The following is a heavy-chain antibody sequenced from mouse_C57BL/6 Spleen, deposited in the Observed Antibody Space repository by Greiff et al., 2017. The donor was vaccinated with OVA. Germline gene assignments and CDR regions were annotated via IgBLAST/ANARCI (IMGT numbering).Heavy chain of an antibody. CDR1: GYSITSGYY. D-gene: IGHD2-4*01. CDR3: ARGPYDYEGMDY. J-gene: IGHJ4*01. CDR2: ISYDGSN. V-gene: IGHV3-6*01. Sequence: EVKLQESGPGLVKPSQSLSLTCSVTGYSITSGYYWNWIRQFPGNKLEWLGYISYDGSNNYHPSLKNRISITRDTSKNQLFLKLNSVTTEDTATYDCARGPYDYEGMDYWGRGTSVTVAS.